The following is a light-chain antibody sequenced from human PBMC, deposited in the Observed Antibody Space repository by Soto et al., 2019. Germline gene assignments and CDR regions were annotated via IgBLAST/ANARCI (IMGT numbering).Light chain of an antibody. Sequence: DIHMTQSPSSLSASLGDRVTITSQASQDIGNSIGWYQQRPGKAPKLVIHDASTLETGVPSRLSGSGSGTEFTFTITTLQSEDIATYYCHQYHSLPLTFGGGTKVDIK. J-gene: IGKJ4*01. V-gene: IGKV1-33*01. CDR1: QDIGNS. CDR3: HQYHSLPLT. CDR2: DAS.